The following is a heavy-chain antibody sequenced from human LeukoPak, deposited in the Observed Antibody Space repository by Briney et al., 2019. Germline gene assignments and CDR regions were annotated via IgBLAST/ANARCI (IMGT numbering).Heavy chain of an antibody. D-gene: IGHD3-9*01. J-gene: IGHJ4*02. V-gene: IGHV4-59*08. Sequence: PSETLSLTCTVSGGSISSYYWSWIRQLPGKGLEWIGYIHYSGSTNYNPSLKSRVTISVDTSKNQFSLKLSSVTAADTAVYYCARLLYYDILTGHSSYYFDYWGQGTLVTVSS. CDR1: GGSISSYY. CDR2: IHYSGST. CDR3: ARLLYYDILTGHSSYYFDY.